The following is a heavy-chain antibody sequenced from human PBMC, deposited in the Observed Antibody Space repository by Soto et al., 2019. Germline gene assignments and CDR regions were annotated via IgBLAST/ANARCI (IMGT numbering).Heavy chain of an antibody. CDR3: ARTRNYIVATPPDY. V-gene: IGHV3-30-3*01. CDR1: GFTFSNYA. Sequence: QVQLAESGGGVVQPGKSLRLSCAASGFTFSNYALHWVRQAPGKGLEWVAVISHDETTKYYVDSVKGRFTISRDNSKNTLYLQMNSLRVEDTAVYYCARTRNYIVATPPDYWGQGTLVTVSS. J-gene: IGHJ4*02. D-gene: IGHD5-12*01. CDR2: ISHDETTK.